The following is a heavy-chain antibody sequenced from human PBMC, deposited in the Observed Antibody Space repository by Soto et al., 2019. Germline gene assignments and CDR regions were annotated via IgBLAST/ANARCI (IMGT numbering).Heavy chain of an antibody. V-gene: IGHV3-30-3*01. CDR2: ISYDGSNK. CDR1: GFTVSSYA. J-gene: IGHJ4*02. Sequence: PGWSLRLSCASSGFTVSSYAMLGVRQTPGKGLEWVAVISYDGSNKYYADSVKGRFTISRDNSKNTLYLQMNSLRAEDTAVFYCAREYELYAILYYFDYWGQGTLVTVSS. CDR3: AREYELYAILYYFDY. D-gene: IGHD2-8*01.